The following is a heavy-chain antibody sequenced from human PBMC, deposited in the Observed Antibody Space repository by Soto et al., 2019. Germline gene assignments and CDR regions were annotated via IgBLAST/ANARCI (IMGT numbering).Heavy chain of an antibody. Sequence: SVKVSCKASGFTFTSSAVQWVRQARGQRLEWIGWIVVGSGNTNYAQKFQERVTITRDMSTSTAYMELSSLRSEDTAVYYCAADLEWLFNNWFDPWGQGTLVTVSS. V-gene: IGHV1-58*01. CDR2: IVVGSGNT. J-gene: IGHJ5*02. CDR1: GFTFTSSA. CDR3: AADLEWLFNNWFDP. D-gene: IGHD3-3*01.